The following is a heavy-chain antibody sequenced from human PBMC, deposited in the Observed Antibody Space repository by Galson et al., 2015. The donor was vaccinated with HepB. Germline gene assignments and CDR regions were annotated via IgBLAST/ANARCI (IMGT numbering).Heavy chain of an antibody. Sequence: SLRLSCAASGFTFSSYAMSWVRQAPGKGLEWVSAISGSGGSTYYADSVKGRFTISRDNSKNTLYLQMNSLRAEDTAVYYCARDRGIVDPCWYFDLWGRGTLVTVSS. J-gene: IGHJ2*01. V-gene: IGHV3-23*01. CDR1: GFTFSSYA. D-gene: IGHD1-26*01. CDR2: ISGSGGST. CDR3: ARDRGIVDPCWYFDL.